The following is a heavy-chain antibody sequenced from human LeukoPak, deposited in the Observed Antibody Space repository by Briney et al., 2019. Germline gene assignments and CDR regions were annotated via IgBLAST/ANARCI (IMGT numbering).Heavy chain of an antibody. CDR3: ARGGWYPESFQH. Sequence: SETLSLTCTVSGGSISSYYWNCIRQPPGKGLEWIGYIYYSGSTNYNPSLKSRVTISVDTSKNQFSLKLSSVTAADTAVYYCARGGWYPESFQHWGQGALVTVSS. CDR1: GGSISSYY. CDR2: IYYSGST. D-gene: IGHD6-19*01. V-gene: IGHV4-59*01. J-gene: IGHJ1*01.